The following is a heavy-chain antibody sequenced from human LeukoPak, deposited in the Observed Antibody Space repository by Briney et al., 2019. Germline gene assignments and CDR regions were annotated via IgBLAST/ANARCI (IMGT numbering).Heavy chain of an antibody. Sequence: RSSETLSLTCIVSGGSISSYYWSWIRQPPGKGLEWIGYIYYSGSTNYNPSLKSRVTISVDTSKNRFSLKLSSVTAADTAVYYCARDRVPTDWGQGTLVTVSS. V-gene: IGHV4-59*01. J-gene: IGHJ4*02. CDR3: ARDRVPTD. CDR1: GGSISSYY. D-gene: IGHD2-2*01. CDR2: IYYSGST.